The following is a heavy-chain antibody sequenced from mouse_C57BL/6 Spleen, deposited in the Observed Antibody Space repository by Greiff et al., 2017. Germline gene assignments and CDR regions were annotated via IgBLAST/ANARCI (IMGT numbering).Heavy chain of an antibody. CDR2: ISDGGSYT. CDR3: ARDGASTEDYAMDY. V-gene: IGHV5-4*01. Sequence: EVQLVESGGGLVKPGGSLKLSCAASGFTFSSYAMSWVRQTPEKRLEWVATISDGGSYTYYPDNVKGRFTISRDNAKNNLYLQMSHLKSEDTAMYYCARDGASTEDYAMDYWGQGTSVTVSS. J-gene: IGHJ4*01. CDR1: GFTFSSYA. D-gene: IGHD1-1*01.